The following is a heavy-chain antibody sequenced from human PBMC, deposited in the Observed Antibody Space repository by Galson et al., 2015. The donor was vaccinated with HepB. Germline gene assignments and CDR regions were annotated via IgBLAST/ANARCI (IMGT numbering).Heavy chain of an antibody. CDR3: ARQGYDLWSASSRYFFDL. Sequence: QSGAEVKKPGESLKISCKGSGYTFTSKWIAWVRQVPGKGLEWMGTIYPGDSDTRYGPSFQGQVTISADKSINAAYLGWGNLKASDTAMYYCARQGYDLWSASSRYFFDLWGQGTLVSVSS. CDR2: IYPGDSDT. V-gene: IGHV5-51*01. J-gene: IGHJ4*02. CDR1: GYTFTSKW. D-gene: IGHD3-3*01.